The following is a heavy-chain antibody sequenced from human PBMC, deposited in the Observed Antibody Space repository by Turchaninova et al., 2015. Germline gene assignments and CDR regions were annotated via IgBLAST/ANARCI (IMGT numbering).Heavy chain of an antibody. D-gene: IGHD2-8*01. Sequence: EVTLVESGGGLVTRGGSVRLFCAASGIPRCSYAMSWFRQATGKGLEWVSASSGRGGSTYYADYVKGRFNISRDNSKNTLYLQMNSLRAEDTAVYYCAKCGIVLMVDGVDYWGQGTLVTVSS. J-gene: IGHJ4*02. CDR1: GIPRCSYA. CDR2: SSGRGGST. V-gene: IGHV3-23*04. CDR3: AKCGIVLMVDGVDY.